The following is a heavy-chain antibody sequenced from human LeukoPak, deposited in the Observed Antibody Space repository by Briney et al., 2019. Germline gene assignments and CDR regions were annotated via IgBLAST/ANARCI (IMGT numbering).Heavy chain of an antibody. J-gene: IGHJ5*02. CDR2: INPSGGST. V-gene: IGHV1-46*01. D-gene: IGHD3-3*01. CDR3: ARGGTGGIFGVVRVFEDNWFDP. Sequence: ASVKVSCKASGYTFTSYYMHWVRQAPGQGLEWMGIINPSGGSTSYAQKFQGRVTMTRDMSTSTVYMELSSLRSEDTAVYYCARGGTGGIFGVVRVFEDNWFDPWGQGTLDTVSS. CDR1: GYTFTSYY.